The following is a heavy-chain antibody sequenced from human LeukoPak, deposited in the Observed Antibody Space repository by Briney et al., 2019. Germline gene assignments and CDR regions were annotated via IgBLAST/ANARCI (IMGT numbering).Heavy chain of an antibody. CDR3: ARDNSGIMITFGGVIVDPTRFDP. D-gene: IGHD3-16*02. CDR1: GGSISSYY. CDR2: IYTSGST. Sequence: SETLSLTCTVSGGSISSYYWSWIRQPAGKGLEWIGRIYTSGSTNYNPSLKSRVTMSVDTSKNQFSLQLSSVTAADTAVYYCARDNSGIMITFGGVIVDPTRFDPWGQGTLVTVSS. V-gene: IGHV4-4*07. J-gene: IGHJ5*02.